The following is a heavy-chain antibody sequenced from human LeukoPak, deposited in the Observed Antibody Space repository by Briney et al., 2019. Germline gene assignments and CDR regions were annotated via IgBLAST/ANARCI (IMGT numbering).Heavy chain of an antibody. J-gene: IGHJ4*02. D-gene: IGHD2-2*01. CDR3: ARLVRVTTCYFDY. Sequence: SETLSLTCTVSGGSISSSSYYWGWIPQPPGKGLEWIGSIYYSGSTYYNPSLKSRVTISVDTSKNQFSLKLSSVTAADTAVYYCARLVRVTTCYFDYWGQGTLVTVSS. V-gene: IGHV4-39*01. CDR2: IYYSGST. CDR1: GGSISSSSYY.